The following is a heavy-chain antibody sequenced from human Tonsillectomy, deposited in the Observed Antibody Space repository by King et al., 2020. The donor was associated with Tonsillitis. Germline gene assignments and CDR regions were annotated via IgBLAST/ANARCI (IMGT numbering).Heavy chain of an antibody. D-gene: IGHD2-8*01. V-gene: IGHV2-26*04. CDR3: ACMGHTNGPNDAFDI. Sequence: TLKESGPVLVKPTETLTLTCTVSELSLTNARMGVSWIRQPPGKALEWLAHVFSDDEKSYNTSLKRRLTISKDTSQSQVVLTMTNVDPVDTATYFCACMGHTNGPNDAFDIWGQGTLVTVSS. J-gene: IGHJ3*02. CDR2: VFSDDEK. CDR1: ELSLTNARMG.